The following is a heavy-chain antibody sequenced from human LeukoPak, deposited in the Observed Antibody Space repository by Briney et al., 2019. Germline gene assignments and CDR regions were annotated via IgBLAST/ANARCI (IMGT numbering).Heavy chain of an antibody. V-gene: IGHV6-1*01. J-gene: IGHJ4*02. Sequence: SQTLSLTCAISGDSVSSNSAAWNWIRQSPSRGLEWLGRTYYRSKWYNDDALSVRGRITINPDTAKNQFSLQLNSVTPEDTAVYYCARDPTRGFDYWGQGTLVTVSS. CDR2: TYYRSKWYN. CDR1: GDSVSSNSAA. CDR3: ARDPTRGFDY. D-gene: IGHD2-2*01.